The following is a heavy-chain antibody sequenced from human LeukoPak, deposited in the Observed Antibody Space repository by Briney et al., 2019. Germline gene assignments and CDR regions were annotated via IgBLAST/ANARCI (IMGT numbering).Heavy chain of an antibody. CDR2: ISSSSSYI. D-gene: IGHD6-6*01. J-gene: IGHJ4*02. CDR3: ARDPYSSSSFDF. CDR1: GFTFSDYS. V-gene: IGHV3-21*01. Sequence: GESLRLSCAASGFTFSDYSMNWVRQAPGKGLEWVSSISSSSSYIFYADSVRGRFSISRDNAKNSLYLQMNSLRAEDTAVYYCARDPYSSSSFDFWGQGTLVTVSS.